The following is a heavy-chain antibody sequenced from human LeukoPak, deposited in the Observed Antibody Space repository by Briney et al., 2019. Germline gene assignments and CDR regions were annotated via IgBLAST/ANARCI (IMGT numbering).Heavy chain of an antibody. CDR2: ISPNSGNT. CDR1: GYTFPNFG. D-gene: IGHD6-13*01. J-gene: IGHJ6*03. Sequence: ASVKVSCKASGYTFPNFGITWVRRAPGQGLEWMGWISPNSGNTKSAQKFQGRVTMTTGTSTSTAYMELRSLRSDDTAVYYCARQGVTAAENNYFYYYMDFWGKGTTVTVSS. V-gene: IGHV1-18*01. CDR3: ARQGVTAAENNYFYYYMDF.